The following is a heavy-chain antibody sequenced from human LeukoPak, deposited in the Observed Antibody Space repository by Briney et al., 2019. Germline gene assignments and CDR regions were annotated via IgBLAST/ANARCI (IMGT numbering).Heavy chain of an antibody. CDR3: ARSAAGSEY. J-gene: IGHJ4*02. Sequence: PSETLSLTCTVSGGSISSYYWSWIRQPPGRGLEWIGYIYYSGSTNYNPSLKSRVTISVDTSKNQFSLKLSSVTAADTAVYYCARSAAGSEYWGQGTLVTVSS. D-gene: IGHD6-13*01. CDR1: GGSISSYY. CDR2: IYYSGST. V-gene: IGHV4-59*08.